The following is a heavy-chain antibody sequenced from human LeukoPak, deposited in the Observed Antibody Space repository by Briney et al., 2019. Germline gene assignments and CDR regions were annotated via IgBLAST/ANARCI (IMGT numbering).Heavy chain of an antibody. Sequence: GGSLRLSCAASGFSFSYAWMTWVRQAPGKGLEWVGRIRSKTDGGTTEYAAPVKGRFTISRDDSKNTLYLQMNSLKTEDTAVYYCTTPERYYYDTSDFYGSPYWGQGTLVTVSS. D-gene: IGHD3-22*01. CDR3: TTPERYYYDTSDFYGSPY. CDR1: GFSFSYAW. CDR2: IRSKTDGGTT. J-gene: IGHJ4*02. V-gene: IGHV3-15*01.